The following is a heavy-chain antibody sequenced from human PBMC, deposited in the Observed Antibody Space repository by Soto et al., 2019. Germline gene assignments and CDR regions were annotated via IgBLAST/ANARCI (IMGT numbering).Heavy chain of an antibody. D-gene: IGHD4-17*01. CDR2: INPNSGGT. CDR1: GYTFTGYY. J-gene: IGHJ6*03. V-gene: IGHV1-2*04. Sequence: QVQLVQSGAEVKKPGASVKVSCKASGYTFTGYYMHWVRQAPGQGLEWMGWINPNSGGTNYAQKCQGWVTMTRDTPISTAYMELSRLRSDDTAVYYCARGQSTTAITYYYYYMDVWGKGTTVTVSS. CDR3: ARGQSTTAITYYYYYMDV.